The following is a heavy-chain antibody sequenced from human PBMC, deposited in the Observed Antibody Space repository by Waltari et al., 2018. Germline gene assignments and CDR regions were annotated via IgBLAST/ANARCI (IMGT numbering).Heavy chain of an antibody. V-gene: IGHV3-30*02. D-gene: IGHD6-19*01. CDR3: AKVVSITVAPLDY. CDR2: IRFDGTNK. Sequence: QVQLVESGGGVVQPGGSLRLSCTTSGFTFRDFGMHWVRQAPGKGLDWVAAIRFDGTNKYYADSVNGRFTISRDNSKNTLYLQMNSLRPGDTAVYYCAKVVSITVAPLDYWGQGTLVTVSS. CDR1: GFTFRDFG. J-gene: IGHJ4*02.